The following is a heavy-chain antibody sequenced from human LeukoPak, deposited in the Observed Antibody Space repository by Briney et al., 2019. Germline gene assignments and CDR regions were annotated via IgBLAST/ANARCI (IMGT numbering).Heavy chain of an antibody. J-gene: IGHJ1*01. Sequence: GGSLRLSCAASGFTFSSYSMNWVRQAPGKGLEWVSSISSSSSYIYYADSVKGRFTISRDNAKNSLNLQMNSLRAEDTAVYYCARESYYDSSGYYSPNNWGQGTLVTVSS. D-gene: IGHD3-22*01. CDR1: GFTFSSYS. CDR3: ARESYYDSSGYYSPNN. CDR2: ISSSSSYI. V-gene: IGHV3-21*01.